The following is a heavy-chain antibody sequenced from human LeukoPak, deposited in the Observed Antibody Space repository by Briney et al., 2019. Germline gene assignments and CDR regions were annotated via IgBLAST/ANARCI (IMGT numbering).Heavy chain of an antibody. J-gene: IGHJ4*02. CDR3: ARGRYSFGY. V-gene: IGHV4-34*01. D-gene: IGHD5-18*01. CDR2: INHSGST. CDR1: GGSFSGYY. Sequence: SETLSLTCAVYGGSFSGYYWSWIRQPPGKGLEWIGEINHSGSTNYNPSLKSRVTISVGTSKNQFSLNLSSVTAADTAVYFCARGRYSFGYWGQGTLVTVSS.